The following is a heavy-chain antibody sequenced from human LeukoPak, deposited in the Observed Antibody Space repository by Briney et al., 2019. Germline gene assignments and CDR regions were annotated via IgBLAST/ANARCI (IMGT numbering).Heavy chain of an antibody. D-gene: IGHD3-9*01. CDR2: ISGSGGST. V-gene: IGHV3-23*01. Sequence: GGSLRLSCEASGFTFTTYAMSWVRQAPGKGLEWVSGISGSGGSTYYADSVKGRFTISRDSSKNTLYLQMNSLRAEDTAVYYCAKCTRVDWLPIDYWGQGTLVTVSS. J-gene: IGHJ4*02. CDR1: GFTFTTYA. CDR3: AKCTRVDWLPIDY.